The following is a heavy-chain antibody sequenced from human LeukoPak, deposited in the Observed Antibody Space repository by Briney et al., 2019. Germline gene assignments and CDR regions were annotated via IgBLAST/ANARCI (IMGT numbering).Heavy chain of an antibody. Sequence: GESLKISCKTSGYTFPTYWIAWVRQMPGEGLEWMGIIYPGDSDTRYSPSFQGQVTISADKSISTAYLQWSSLRASDTAIYYCARHASQRAENFDYWGQGTLVTVSS. D-gene: IGHD2/OR15-2a*01. J-gene: IGHJ4*02. V-gene: IGHV5-51*01. CDR3: ARHASQRAENFDY. CDR2: IYPGDSDT. CDR1: GYTFPTYW.